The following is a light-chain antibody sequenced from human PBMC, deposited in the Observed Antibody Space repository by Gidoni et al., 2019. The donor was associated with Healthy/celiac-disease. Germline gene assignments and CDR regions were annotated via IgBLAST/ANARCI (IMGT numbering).Light chain of an antibody. Sequence: EIVLTQSPGTLSLSPGEGATLSCRASQSVSSTYLAWYQQKPGQAPRRLIYGASSRATGIPDRFSGSGSGTDFTLTISRLEPEDFAVYYCQHYGSSPRTFGQGTKVEIK. CDR2: GAS. J-gene: IGKJ1*01. CDR1: QSVSSTY. V-gene: IGKV3-20*01. CDR3: QHYGSSPRT.